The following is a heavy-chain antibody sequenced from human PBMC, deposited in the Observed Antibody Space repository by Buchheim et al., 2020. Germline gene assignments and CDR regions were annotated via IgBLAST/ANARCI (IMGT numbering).Heavy chain of an antibody. CDR3: RGLGGYDRYYYYMDV. CDR2: ISGSGGST. D-gene: IGHD5-12*01. Sequence: EVQLLESGGGLVQPGGSLRLSCAASGFTFSSYAMSWVRQAPGKGLEWVSDISGSGGSTYYADSVKGRFTISRDNSKKTLYLQMNSLRAEDTAVYYCRGLGGYDRYYYYMDVWGKGTT. J-gene: IGHJ6*03. V-gene: IGHV3-23*01. CDR1: GFTFSSYA.